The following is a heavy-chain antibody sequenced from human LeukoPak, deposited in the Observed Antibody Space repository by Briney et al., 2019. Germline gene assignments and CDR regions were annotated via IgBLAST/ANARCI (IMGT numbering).Heavy chain of an antibody. CDR1: GGTFSSYA. J-gene: IGHJ4*02. V-gene: IGHV1-69*13. D-gene: IGHD3-9*01. Sequence: GASVKVSCKASGGTFSSYAISWVRQAPGQGLEWMGGIIPIFGTANYAQKFQGRVTITADESTSTAYMELSGLRSEDTAVYYCYYDILTGNYSDFDYWGQGTLVTVSS. CDR2: IIPIFGTA. CDR3: YYDILTGNYSDFDY.